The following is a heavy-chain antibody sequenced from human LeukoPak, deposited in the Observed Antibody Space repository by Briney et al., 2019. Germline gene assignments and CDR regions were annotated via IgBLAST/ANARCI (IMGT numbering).Heavy chain of an antibody. D-gene: IGHD6-19*01. CDR3: ARDMYGIFGGWFT. CDR2: IKQDGSEK. V-gene: IGHV3-7*01. Sequence: GGSLRLSCAASGFTFSSYWMSWVRQAPGKGLEWVANIKQDGSEKYYVDSVKGRFTIPRDNAKNSLYLQMNSLRAEDTAVYYCARDMYGIFGGWFTWGQGTLVTVSS. J-gene: IGHJ5*02. CDR1: GFTFSSYW.